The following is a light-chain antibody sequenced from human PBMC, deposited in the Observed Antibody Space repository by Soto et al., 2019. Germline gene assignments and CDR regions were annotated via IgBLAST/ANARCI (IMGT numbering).Light chain of an antibody. CDR3: QQSYSSPRIT. J-gene: IGKJ3*01. Sequence: DIQMTQSPSSLSASVGDRVTITCRASQSISNYLNWYQQKPGKAPKVLIYAASSLQSGVPSRFSGSGSGTDFTLTISSLQPEDFATYYCQQSYSSPRITFGPGTKVDFK. CDR2: AAS. CDR1: QSISNY. V-gene: IGKV1-39*01.